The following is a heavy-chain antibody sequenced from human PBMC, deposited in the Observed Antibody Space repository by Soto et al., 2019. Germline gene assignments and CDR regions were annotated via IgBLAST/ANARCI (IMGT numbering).Heavy chain of an antibody. Sequence: PGGSLRLSCAASGFTFLAYDMHWVRQTTGKGLEWVSAIGTAGDTYYSGSVKGRFTISRENAKNSFYLQMNSLRAGDTAVYHCVAIAGGSTGLDYWGQGTLVTVSS. V-gene: IGHV3-13*04. D-gene: IGHD6-13*01. J-gene: IGHJ4*02. CDR3: VAIAGGSTGLDY. CDR1: GFTFLAYD. CDR2: IGTAGDT.